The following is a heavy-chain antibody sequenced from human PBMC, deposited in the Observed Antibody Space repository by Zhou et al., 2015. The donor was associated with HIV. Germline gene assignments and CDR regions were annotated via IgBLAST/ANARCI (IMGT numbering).Heavy chain of an antibody. CDR2: IIPILGIA. CDR3: AREGNIVVVPAATGWFDP. V-gene: IGHV1-69*08. J-gene: IGHJ5*02. Sequence: QVQLVQSGAEVKKPGSSVKVSCKASGGTFSSYTISWVRQAPGQGLEWMGRIIPILGIANYAQKFQGRVTITADKSTSTAYMELSSLRSEDTAVYYCAREGNIVVVPAATGWFDPWGQGTLVTVSS. D-gene: IGHD2-2*01. CDR1: GGTFSSYT.